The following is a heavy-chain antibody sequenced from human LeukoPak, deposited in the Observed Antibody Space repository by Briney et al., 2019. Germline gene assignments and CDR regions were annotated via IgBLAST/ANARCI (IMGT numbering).Heavy chain of an antibody. CDR3: ARSALGTFYFDY. CDR1: GDSLSSNSAA. CDR2: TYYRSKWSN. Sequence: SQTLSLTCALSGDSLSSNSAAWNWLRQSPSRGLEWLGRTYYRSKWSNDFAVSVKILITINPDTSKNQFSLQLNSVTPEDTAVYYCARSALGTFYFDYWGQGTLVTVSS. J-gene: IGHJ4*02. D-gene: IGHD2/OR15-2a*01. V-gene: IGHV6-1*01.